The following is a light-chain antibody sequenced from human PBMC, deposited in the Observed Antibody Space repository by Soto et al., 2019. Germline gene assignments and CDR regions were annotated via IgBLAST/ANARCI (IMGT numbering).Light chain of an antibody. CDR3: QQYNNWPPT. CDR1: HSVSSN. J-gene: IGKJ1*01. Sequence: EIVLTQSPATLALSPGERANLSCRASHSVSSNLAWYQQKPGQAPRLLIYGASTRATGIPARFSGSGSGTEFTLTFSSLQSEDFAVYYCQQYNNWPPTFGQGTKVDIK. CDR2: GAS. V-gene: IGKV3-15*01.